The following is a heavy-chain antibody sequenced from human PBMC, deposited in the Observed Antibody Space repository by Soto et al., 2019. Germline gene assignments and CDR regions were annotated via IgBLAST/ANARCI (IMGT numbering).Heavy chain of an antibody. Sequence: EVQLVESGGGLVKPGGSLRLSCAASGFTFSTYSMNWVRQAPGKGLEWVSSISSSSVYIYYADSVKGRFTISRDNAKNSLYLQLNSLRAEDTAVYYCAGQGVTTITDFDCWGQGTLVTVSS. CDR1: GFTFSTYS. CDR2: ISSSSVYI. V-gene: IGHV3-21*01. J-gene: IGHJ4*02. CDR3: AGQGVTTITDFDC. D-gene: IGHD5-12*01.